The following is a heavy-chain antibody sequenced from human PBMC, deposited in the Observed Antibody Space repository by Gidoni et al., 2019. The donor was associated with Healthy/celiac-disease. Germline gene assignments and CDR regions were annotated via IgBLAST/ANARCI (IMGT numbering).Heavy chain of an antibody. J-gene: IGHJ6*02. CDR1: GFTFSNAW. CDR2: ITSKTAVGTT. V-gene: IGHV3-15*01. Sequence: LRLSCAASGFTFSNAWMSWVRQAPGKGLEWVGRITSKTAVGTTEYAAPVKGRFTISSDDSKNTLYLKMNSLNTEDTALYYCTTDPLTTVVTPYYYYGMDVWGHGTTVTVSS. CDR3: TTDPLTTVVTPYYYYGMDV. D-gene: IGHD4-17*01.